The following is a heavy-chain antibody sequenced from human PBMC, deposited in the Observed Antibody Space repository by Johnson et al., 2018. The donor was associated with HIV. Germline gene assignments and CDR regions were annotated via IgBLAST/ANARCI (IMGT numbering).Heavy chain of an antibody. D-gene: IGHD2-2*01. CDR2: IWYDGTNK. CDR1: GFTFSSYG. V-gene: IGHV3-33*06. Sequence: VQLVESGGGVVQPGRSLRLSCAASGFTFSSYGMHWVRQAPGKGLEWVALIWYDGTNKYYADSVKGRFTISRDNSKNTLYLQMNSLRAEDTAVYYCAKDGAMAFDIWGQGTLVTVSS. J-gene: IGHJ3*02. CDR3: AKDGAMAFDI.